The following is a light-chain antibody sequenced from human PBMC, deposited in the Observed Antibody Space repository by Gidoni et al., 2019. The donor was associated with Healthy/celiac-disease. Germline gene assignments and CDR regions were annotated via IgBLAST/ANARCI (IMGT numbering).Light chain of an antibody. V-gene: IGKV1-5*03. CDR1: QSISSW. Sequence: DIQMTQSPSTLSASVGDRVTITCRASQSISSWLAWYQQKPGKAPKLLIYKASSLESGGPSRFSGSGSGTEFTLTISSLQPDDFATYYCQQYNSYGTFGQXTKVEIK. J-gene: IGKJ1*01. CDR2: KAS. CDR3: QQYNSYGT.